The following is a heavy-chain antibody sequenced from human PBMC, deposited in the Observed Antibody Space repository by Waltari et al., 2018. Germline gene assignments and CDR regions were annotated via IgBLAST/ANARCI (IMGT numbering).Heavy chain of an antibody. Sequence: QITLKESGPTLVKPTQTLTLTCTFSGFSLSTSGVGVGWIRQPPGKALEWLALIYWNDDKRYSPSLKSRLTITKDTSKNQVVLTMTNMDPVDTATYYCAHGRIAAANTRGDYFDYWGQGTLVTVSS. D-gene: IGHD6-13*01. CDR3: AHGRIAAANTRGDYFDY. V-gene: IGHV2-5*01. CDR1: GFSLSTSGVG. J-gene: IGHJ4*02. CDR2: IYWNDDK.